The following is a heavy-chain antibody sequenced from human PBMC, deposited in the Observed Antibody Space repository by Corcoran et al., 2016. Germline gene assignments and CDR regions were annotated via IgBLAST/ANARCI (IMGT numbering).Heavy chain of an antibody. D-gene: IGHD3-22*01. CDR1: GGSISSSSYY. Sequence: QLQLQESGPGLVKPSETLSLTCTVSGGSISSSSYYWGWIRQPPGKGLEWIGSIYYSGSTYYNPSLKSRVTISVDTSKNQFSLKLSSVTAADTAVYYCASQYYYDSSGNAPFFDYWCQGTLVTVSS. V-gene: IGHV4-39*01. CDR2: IYYSGST. J-gene: IGHJ4*02. CDR3: ASQYYYDSSGNAPFFDY.